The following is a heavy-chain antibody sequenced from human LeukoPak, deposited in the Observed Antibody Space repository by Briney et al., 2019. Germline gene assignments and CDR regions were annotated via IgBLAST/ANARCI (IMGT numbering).Heavy chain of an antibody. CDR2: IGGRGGST. CDR1: GFRFSDFT. V-gene: IGHV3-23*01. Sequence: QPGGSLRLSCSASGFRFSDFTMTWVRQAPGKGPEWVSAIGGRGGSTYYADSVGGRFSISRDNSKDMVYLQMNSLRAEDTAVYYCAKAGSGSYYHHSHYFDYWGQGTLVTVSS. CDR3: AKAGSGSYYHHSHYFDY. D-gene: IGHD1-26*01. J-gene: IGHJ4*02.